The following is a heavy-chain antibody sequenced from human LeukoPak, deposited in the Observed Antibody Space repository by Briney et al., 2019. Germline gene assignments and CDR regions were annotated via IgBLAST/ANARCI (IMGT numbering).Heavy chain of an antibody. CDR3: ARKGGSLVRGVIMDAFDM. CDR2: IKQDGSEK. Sequence: GGSLRLSCAASGFTFSRYWMSWVRQAPGKGLEWVANIKQDGSEKYYVDSVKGRFTISRDNAENLQHLQMNSLRVEDTAVYYCARKGGSLVRGVIMDAFDMWGQGTMVTVSS. J-gene: IGHJ3*02. CDR1: GFTFSRYW. V-gene: IGHV3-7*05. D-gene: IGHD3-10*01.